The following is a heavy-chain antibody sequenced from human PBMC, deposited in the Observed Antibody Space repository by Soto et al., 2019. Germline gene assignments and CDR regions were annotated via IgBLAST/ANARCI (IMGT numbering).Heavy chain of an antibody. V-gene: IGHV4-34*01. CDR3: ARGVQLRFLEWSSRPYSYYYTDV. CDR2: INHSGST. Sequence: SETLSLTCAVYGGSFSGYYWNWIRQPPGKGLEWIGEINHSGSTNYNPSLKSRVTISIDTSKNQFSLKLSSVTAADTAVYYCARGVQLRFLEWSSRPYSYYYTDVWGKATSVTVSS. CDR1: GGSFSGYY. D-gene: IGHD3-3*01. J-gene: IGHJ6*03.